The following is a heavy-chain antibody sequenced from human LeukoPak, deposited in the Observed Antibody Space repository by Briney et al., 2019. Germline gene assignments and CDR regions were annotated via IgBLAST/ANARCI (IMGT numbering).Heavy chain of an antibody. CDR2: IYPRDSDT. CDR1: GYSFATYW. Sequence: GESLKISCKGSGYSFATYWIAWVRQTPRKGLEWMGIIYPRDSDTKYNPSFQGQVSISADKSISTAYLQWSSLQASDTAIYYCARSHSSTLTWFDPWDQGTLVTVSS. CDR3: ARSHSSTLTWFDP. V-gene: IGHV5-51*01. J-gene: IGHJ5*02.